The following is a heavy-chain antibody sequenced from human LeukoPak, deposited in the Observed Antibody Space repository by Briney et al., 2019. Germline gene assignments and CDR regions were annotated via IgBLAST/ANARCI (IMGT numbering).Heavy chain of an antibody. CDR3: GRDALVGYFSYYYMDV. Sequence: SETLSLTSTVSGGSISSHYWTWIRQSPVKGLEWIGDISNSGSTSYNPSLKSRVTISIDTSKNQFSLKLSSVTAADTAVYYCGRDALVGYFSYYYMDVWGKGTTVTVSS. V-gene: IGHV4-59*11. CDR2: ISNSGST. CDR1: GGSISSHY. J-gene: IGHJ6*03. D-gene: IGHD2-15*01.